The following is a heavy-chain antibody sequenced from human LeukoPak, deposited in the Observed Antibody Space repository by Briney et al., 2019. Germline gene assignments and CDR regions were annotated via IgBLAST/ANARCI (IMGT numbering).Heavy chain of an antibody. D-gene: IGHD3-22*01. Sequence: AASLMISCRASAYFSISYWIGCWRQQPAEKVQWMVIIYPGESNTRYCPSFQGQVIISADKYISTAYLQWISLKGSDTAMYYCARRASSGYYSDYWGQGTLVTVSS. CDR1: AYFSISYW. J-gene: IGHJ4*02. V-gene: IGHV5-51*01. CDR2: IYPGESNT. CDR3: ARRASSGYYSDY.